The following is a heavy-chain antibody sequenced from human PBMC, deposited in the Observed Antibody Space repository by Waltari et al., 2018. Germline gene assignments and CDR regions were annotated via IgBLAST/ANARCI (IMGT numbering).Heavy chain of an antibody. D-gene: IGHD3-22*01. J-gene: IGHJ4*02. CDR3: ASIDSSGSHLDY. Sequence: EVQLLESGGGLVQPGGSLRLSCAASGFTFSSYAMSWVRQAPGKGLEWVSAISGSGGSTYYADSVKGRFTISRDNSKNTLYLQMNSLRAEDTAVYYCASIDSSGSHLDYWGQGTLVTVSS. V-gene: IGHV3-23*01. CDR1: GFTFSSYA. CDR2: ISGSGGST.